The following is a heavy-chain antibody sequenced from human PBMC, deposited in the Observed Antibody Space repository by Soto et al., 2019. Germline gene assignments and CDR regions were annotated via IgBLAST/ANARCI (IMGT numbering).Heavy chain of an antibody. CDR3: ARQYSSSDFDP. Sequence: GESLKISCKGSGYRFTSYWIGWVRQMPGKGLEWMGIIYPSDSDTRYSPSFQGQVTISADKSISTAYLQWSSLKASDTAMYYCARQYSSSDFDPWGQGTLVTVSS. V-gene: IGHV5-51*01. CDR2: IYPSDSDT. J-gene: IGHJ5*02. D-gene: IGHD6-13*01. CDR1: GYRFTSYW.